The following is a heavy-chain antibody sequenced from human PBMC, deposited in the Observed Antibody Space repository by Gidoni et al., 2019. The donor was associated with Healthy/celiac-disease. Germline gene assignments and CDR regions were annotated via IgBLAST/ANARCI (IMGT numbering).Heavy chain of an antibody. D-gene: IGHD6-19*01. CDR2: IKQDGSEK. V-gene: IGHV3-7*03. CDR1: GFTFSSYW. CDR3: ARDPYSSGAPSDY. Sequence: EVQLVESGGGLVQPGGSLRLSCEASGFTFSSYWMSWVRQAPGKGLEGVANIKQDGSEKYYVDSVKGRFTISRDNAKNSLYLQMNSLRAEDTAVYYCARDPYSSGAPSDYWGQGTLVTVSS. J-gene: IGHJ4*02.